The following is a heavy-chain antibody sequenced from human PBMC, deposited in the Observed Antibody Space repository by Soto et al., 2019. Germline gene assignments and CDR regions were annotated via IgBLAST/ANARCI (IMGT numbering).Heavy chain of an antibody. D-gene: IGHD5-12*01. CDR3: ARPVEMATISRSYLFY. V-gene: IGHV1-69*13. CDR2: IIPIFGTA. CDR1: GGTFSNYA. J-gene: IGHJ4*02. Sequence: SVKVSCKASGGTFSNYAINWVRQAPGQGLEWMGGIIPIFGTANYAQKFQGRVTITADESTSTAYLDLSSLRSEDTAVYYCARPVEMATISRSYLFYWGQGTLVTVSS.